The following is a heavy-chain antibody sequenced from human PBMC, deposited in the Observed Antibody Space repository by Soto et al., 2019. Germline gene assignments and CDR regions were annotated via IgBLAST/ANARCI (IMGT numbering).Heavy chain of an antibody. CDR1: GFTFSSYA. V-gene: IGHV3-23*01. D-gene: IGHD6-13*01. Sequence: GGSLRLSCAASGFTFSSYAMSWVRQAPGKGLEWVSAISGSGGSTYYADSVKGRFTISRDNSKNTLYLQMNSLRAEDTAVYYCAKVSIATDYYYYYGMDVWGQGTTVTAP. CDR2: ISGSGGST. CDR3: AKVSIATDYYYYYGMDV. J-gene: IGHJ6*02.